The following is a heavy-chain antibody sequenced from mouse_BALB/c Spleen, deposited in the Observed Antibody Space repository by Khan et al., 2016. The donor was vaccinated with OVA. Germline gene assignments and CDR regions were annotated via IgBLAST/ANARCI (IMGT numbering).Heavy chain of an antibody. D-gene: IGHD4-1*02. CDR1: GYTFTNYG. CDR3: ARSNSYWYFDV. CDR2: INTYTGQP. Sequence: QIQLVQSGPELKKPGETVKISCKASGYTFTNYGMIWVKQAPGKGLKWMGWINTYTGQPTYADDFKGRFAFSLETSASPAYLQINNLKNEDTATYFCARSNSYWYFDVWGAGTTVTVSS. J-gene: IGHJ1*01. V-gene: IGHV9-3-1*01.